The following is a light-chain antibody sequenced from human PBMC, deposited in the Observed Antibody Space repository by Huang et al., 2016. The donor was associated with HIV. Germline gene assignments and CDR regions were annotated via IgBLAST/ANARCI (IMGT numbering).Light chain of an antibody. Sequence: AIRITQSPSSLSASTGDRVTITCRASQGISSYLAWYQQETGRAPRLLTYAASTLQSGVPSRFSGSGSGADFTLTISGLQSEDFATYYCQQYYTYPRTFGQGTKLEIK. CDR2: AAS. CDR1: QGISSY. V-gene: IGKV1-8*01. CDR3: QQYYTYPRT. J-gene: IGKJ1*01.